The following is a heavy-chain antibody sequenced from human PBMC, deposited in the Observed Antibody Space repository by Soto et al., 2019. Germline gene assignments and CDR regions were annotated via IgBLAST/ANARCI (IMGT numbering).Heavy chain of an antibody. CDR2: IYYSGST. V-gene: IGHV4-31*03. D-gene: IGHD2-21*02. Sequence: SETLSLTCTVSGGSISSGGYYWSWIRQHPGKGLEWIGYIYYSGSTYYNPSLKSRVTISVDTSKTQFSLKLSSVTAADTAVYYCARDPEPDCGGDCYSGYYGMDVWGQGTTVTVSS. CDR3: ARDPEPDCGGDCYSGYYGMDV. CDR1: GGSISSGGYY. J-gene: IGHJ6*02.